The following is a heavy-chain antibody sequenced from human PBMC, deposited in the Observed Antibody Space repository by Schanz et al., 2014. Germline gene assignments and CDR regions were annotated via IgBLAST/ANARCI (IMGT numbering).Heavy chain of an antibody. CDR2: LSFDSRHI. Sequence: EVQLVESGGGPVKPGGSLRLSCTASGFSFDSYNMNWVRQSPGKGLEWVAFLSFDSRHIYYADSVKGRFTISRDNAKSAWHPQKTSLRADDTAVYYCARGTPFLCDYWGQGTLVTVSS. J-gene: IGHJ4*02. CDR3: ARGTPFLCDY. CDR1: GFSFDSYN. V-gene: IGHV3-21*06. D-gene: IGHD3-16*01.